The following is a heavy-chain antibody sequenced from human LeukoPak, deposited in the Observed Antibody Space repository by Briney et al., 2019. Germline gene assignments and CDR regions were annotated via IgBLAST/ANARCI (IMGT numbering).Heavy chain of an antibody. D-gene: IGHD2-2*02. CDR1: GYAFTSYG. Sequence: ASVKVSCKASGYAFTSYGISWVRQAPGQGLEWMGWISAYNGNTNYAQKLQGRVTMTTDTSTSTAYMELRSLRSDDTAVYYCARALGVVPAAIRAYYYYGMDVWGQGTTVTVSS. CDR2: ISAYNGNT. V-gene: IGHV1-18*01. CDR3: ARALGVVPAAIRAYYYYGMDV. J-gene: IGHJ6*02.